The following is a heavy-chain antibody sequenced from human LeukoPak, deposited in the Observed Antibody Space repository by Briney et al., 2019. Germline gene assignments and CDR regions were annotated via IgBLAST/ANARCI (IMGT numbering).Heavy chain of an antibody. V-gene: IGHV4-4*07. Sequence: KASETLSLTCTVSGGSISSYYWSWTRQPAGKGLEWIGRIYTSGSTNYNPSLKSRVTMSVDTSKNQFSLKLSSVTAADTAVYYCASHPFGELGNWFDPWGQGTLVTVSS. D-gene: IGHD3-10*01. CDR1: GGSISSYY. CDR2: IYTSGST. J-gene: IGHJ5*02. CDR3: ASHPFGELGNWFDP.